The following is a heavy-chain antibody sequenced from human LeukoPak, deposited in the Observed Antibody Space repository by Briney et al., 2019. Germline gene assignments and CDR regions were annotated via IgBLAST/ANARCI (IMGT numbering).Heavy chain of an antibody. J-gene: IGHJ4*02. Sequence: GGSLRLSCAASGFTFSSYGMHWVRQAPGKGLEWVAVISYDGSNKYYADSVKGRFTISRDNSKNTLYLQMNSLRAEDTAVYYCARDRLYVDTAPFYWGQGTLVTVSS. D-gene: IGHD5-18*01. CDR2: ISYDGSNK. CDR1: GFTFSSYG. V-gene: IGHV3-30*03. CDR3: ARDRLYVDTAPFY.